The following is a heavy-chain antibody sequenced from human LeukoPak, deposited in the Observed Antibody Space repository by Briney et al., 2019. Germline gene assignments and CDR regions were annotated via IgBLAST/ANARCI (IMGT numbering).Heavy chain of an antibody. J-gene: IGHJ4*02. CDR3: ARNYDSSGGYGF. CDR2: IYYSGST. CDR1: GGSISSYY. Sequence: SETLSLTCTVSGGSISSYYWSWIRQPPGKGLEWIGYIYYSGSTNYNPSHKSRVTISVDTSKNQFSLKLSSVTAADTAVYYCARNYDSSGGYGFWGQGTLVTVSS. V-gene: IGHV4-59*12. D-gene: IGHD3-22*01.